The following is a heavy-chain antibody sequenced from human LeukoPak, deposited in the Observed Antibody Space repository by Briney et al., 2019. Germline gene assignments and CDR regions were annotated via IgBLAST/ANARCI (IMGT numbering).Heavy chain of an antibody. CDR2: ISSSSSNM. J-gene: IGHJ4*02. D-gene: IGHD6-19*01. CDR3: ASLSSRDWYGDY. V-gene: IGHV3-48*02. Sequence: LPGGSLRLSCAASGFTFSSYSMNWVRQAPGKGLEWLSYISSSSSNMYYADSVKGRSTISRDNAENSLYLQMSSLGDDDTAVYYCASLSSRDWYGDYWGQGTLVTVSS. CDR1: GFTFSSYS.